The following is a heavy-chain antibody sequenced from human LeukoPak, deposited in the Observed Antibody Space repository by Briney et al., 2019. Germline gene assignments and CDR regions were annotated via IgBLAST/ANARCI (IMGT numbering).Heavy chain of an antibody. CDR3: TSLATVTREAFDY. Sequence: GGSLRLSCTASGFTFGDYAMSWFRQAPRKGLGWVGFIRSKAYGGTTEYAASVKGRFTISRDDSKSIAYLQMNSPKTEDTAVYYCTSLATVTREAFDYWGQGTLVTVSS. V-gene: IGHV3-49*03. J-gene: IGHJ4*02. CDR2: IRSKAYGGTT. D-gene: IGHD4-17*01. CDR1: GFTFGDYA.